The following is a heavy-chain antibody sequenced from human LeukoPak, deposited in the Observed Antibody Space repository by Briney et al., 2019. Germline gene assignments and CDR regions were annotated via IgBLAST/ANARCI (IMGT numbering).Heavy chain of an antibody. D-gene: IGHD3-22*01. V-gene: IGHV1-3*01. CDR1: GYTFTSYA. J-gene: IGHJ4*02. Sequence: ASVKVSCKASGYTFTSYAMHWVRQAPGQRLEWMGWINAGNGNTKYSQKFQGRVTITRDTSASTAYMELGSLRSEDTAVYYCARCQDYYDSSGNPWGFDYWGQGTLVTVSS. CDR2: INAGNGNT. CDR3: ARCQDYYDSSGNPWGFDY.